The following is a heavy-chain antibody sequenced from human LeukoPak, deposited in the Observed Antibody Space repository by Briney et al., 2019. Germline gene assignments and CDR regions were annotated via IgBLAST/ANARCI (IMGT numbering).Heavy chain of an antibody. J-gene: IGHJ4*02. Sequence: SVKVSCKASGGTFSSYAISWVRQAPGQGLEWMGGIIPIFGTANYAQKFQGRVTITTDESTSTAYMELSSLRSEDTAVYYCARVPRPTYYYDSSGYYFDYWGQGTLVTVSS. CDR3: ARVPRPTYYYDSSGYYFDY. CDR1: GGTFSSYA. CDR2: IIPIFGTA. V-gene: IGHV1-69*05. D-gene: IGHD3-22*01.